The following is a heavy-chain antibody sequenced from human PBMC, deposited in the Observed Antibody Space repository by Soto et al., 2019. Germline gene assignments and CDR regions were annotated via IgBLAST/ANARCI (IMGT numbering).Heavy chain of an antibody. V-gene: IGHV6-1*01. CDR1: GDGVSRNSGA. D-gene: IGHD6-19*01. J-gene: IGHJ6*02. CDR3: SRDRAEAGTYYYGMDV. Sequence: SQTLSLTCAISGDGVSRNSGAWNWLRQSPSRGLEWLGRTYYRSKWFNDYAVSVKGRITINPDTSKNQFSLQLNSVTPEDTAVYYCSRDRAEAGTYYYGMDVWGQGTTVTVSS. CDR2: TYYRSKWFN.